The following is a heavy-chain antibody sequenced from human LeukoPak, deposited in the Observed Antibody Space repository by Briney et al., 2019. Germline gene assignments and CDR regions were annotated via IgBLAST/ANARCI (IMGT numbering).Heavy chain of an antibody. CDR2: INPSGDT. J-gene: IGHJ2*01. D-gene: IGHD2-8*02. V-gene: IGHV4-61*02. Sequence: PSQTLSLTCTVSGASISSGNYYWSWIRQPAGKGLEWIGRINPSGDTNYNPSLKSRVTFSIETSTNQFSLKLNSVTAADTAMYFCARGYNTGWYFDPWGRGTLVTVSS. CDR1: GASISSGNYY. CDR3: ARGYNTGWYFDP.